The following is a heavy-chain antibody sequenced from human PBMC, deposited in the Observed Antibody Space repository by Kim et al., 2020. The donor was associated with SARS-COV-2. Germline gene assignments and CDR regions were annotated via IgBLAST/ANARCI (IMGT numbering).Heavy chain of an antibody. CDR2: INPKSGGT. CDR3: ARGRSLMTTTPNHFDT. CDR1: GYTFTDYF. D-gene: IGHD4-4*01. Sequence: ASVKVSCKASGYTFTDYFIHWVRQAPGQGLEWMGWINPKSGGTSYAQKFQGRVTMTRATSISTAYMEMSRLSSDDTAVYYCARGRSLMTTTPNHFDTWGQGALVIVSS. V-gene: IGHV1-2*02. J-gene: IGHJ4*02.